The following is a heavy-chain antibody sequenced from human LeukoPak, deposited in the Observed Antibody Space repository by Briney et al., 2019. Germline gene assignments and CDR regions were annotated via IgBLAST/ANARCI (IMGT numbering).Heavy chain of an antibody. V-gene: IGHV3-33*01. D-gene: IGHD1-26*01. Sequence: GGSLRLSCAASGFTFSSYGMHWVRQAPGKGLEWVAVIWYDGSNKYYADSVKGRFTISRDNSKNTLYLQMNSLRAEDTAVYYCARKGRISKSIVGATYFDYWGQGTLVTVSS. J-gene: IGHJ4*02. CDR2: IWYDGSNK. CDR1: GFTFSSYG. CDR3: ARKGRISKSIVGATYFDY.